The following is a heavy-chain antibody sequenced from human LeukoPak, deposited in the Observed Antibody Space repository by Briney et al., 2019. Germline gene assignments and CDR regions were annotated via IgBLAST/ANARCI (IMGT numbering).Heavy chain of an antibody. CDR3: ARDLLERLRGYYGMDV. V-gene: IGHV4-39*07. CDR1: GGSITSSTSY. CDR2: IYSSGST. Sequence: SETLSLTCSVSGGSITSSTSYWGWIRQPPGQGLEYIGSIYSSGSTNYNPSLKSRVTISVDKSKNQFSLKLSSVTAADTAVYYCARDLLERLRGYYGMDVWGQGTTVTVSS. J-gene: IGHJ6*02. D-gene: IGHD1-1*01.